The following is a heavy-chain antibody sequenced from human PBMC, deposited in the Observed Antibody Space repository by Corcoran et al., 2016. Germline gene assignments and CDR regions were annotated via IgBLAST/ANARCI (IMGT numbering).Heavy chain of an antibody. V-gene: IGHV3-7*03. Sequence: EVQLVESGEGLVQPGGSLRLSCAASGFTFGSYWMNWVRQAPGKGLEWVANINQDGSGQYYVDSVKGRFTMSRDNDKNSVFLQMTRLRADDTAVYYCARGAYSSGCDYWGQGTLVTVSS. CDR3: ARGAYSSGCDY. CDR1: GFTFGSYW. CDR2: INQDGSGQ. J-gene: IGHJ4*02. D-gene: IGHD6-19*01.